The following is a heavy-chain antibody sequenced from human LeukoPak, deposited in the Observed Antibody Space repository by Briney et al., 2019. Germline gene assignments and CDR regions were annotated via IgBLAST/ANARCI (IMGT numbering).Heavy chain of an antibody. Sequence: SGPTLVNPTQTPTLTCTFSGFSLSTSGMCASWIRQPPGKALEWLARIDWDDDKYYSTSLKTRLTISKDTSKNQVVLTMTNMDPVDTATYYCARVTYYYGSGSYLPTYYFDYWGQGTLVTVSS. CDR3: ARVTYYYGSGSYLPTYYFDY. CDR2: IDWDDDK. V-gene: IGHV2-70*11. CDR1: GFSLSTSGMC. J-gene: IGHJ4*02. D-gene: IGHD3-10*01.